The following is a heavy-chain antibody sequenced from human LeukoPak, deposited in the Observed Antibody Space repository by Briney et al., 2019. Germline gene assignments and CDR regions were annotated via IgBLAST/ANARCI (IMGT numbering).Heavy chain of an antibody. D-gene: IGHD4-11*01. CDR2: IYYSGST. V-gene: IGHV4-38-2*02. CDR1: GYSISSGYY. Sequence: PSETLSLTCTVSGYSISSGYYWGWIRQPPGKGLEWIGSIYYSGSTYYNPSLKSRVTISVDTSKNQFSLKLSSVTAADTAVYYCARHDSVTEHYYYYYYMDVWGKGTTVTVSS. CDR3: ARHDSVTEHYYYYYYMDV. J-gene: IGHJ6*03.